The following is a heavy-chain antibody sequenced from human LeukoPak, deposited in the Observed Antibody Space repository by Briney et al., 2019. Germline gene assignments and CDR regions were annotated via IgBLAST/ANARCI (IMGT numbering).Heavy chain of an antibody. CDR3: ARDPAKFWSGHDY. Sequence: GGSLRLSCTASGFIFSSYGMHWVRQAPGKGLEWVAVISYDGSNKYYADSVKGRFTISRDNSKNTLYVQMNSLRAEDTAVYYCARDPAKFWSGHDYWGQGTLVTVSS. CDR1: GFIFSSYG. V-gene: IGHV3-30*03. J-gene: IGHJ4*02. D-gene: IGHD3-3*01. CDR2: ISYDGSNK.